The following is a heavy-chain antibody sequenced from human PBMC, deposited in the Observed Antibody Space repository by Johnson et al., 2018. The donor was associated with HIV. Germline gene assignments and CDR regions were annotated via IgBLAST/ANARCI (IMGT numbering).Heavy chain of an antibody. CDR3: ARDLAAGIPSDAFDI. Sequence: VQLVESGGGVVQPGRSLRLSCAASGFTFSSYAMHWVRQAPGNGLEWVAVISYDGSNKYYADSVRGRFTISRDNSKNTLYLQMNSLRAEDTAVYYCARDLAAGIPSDAFDIWGQGTMVTVSS. CDR2: ISYDGSNK. CDR1: GFTFSSYA. V-gene: IGHV3-30*04. D-gene: IGHD6-25*01. J-gene: IGHJ3*02.